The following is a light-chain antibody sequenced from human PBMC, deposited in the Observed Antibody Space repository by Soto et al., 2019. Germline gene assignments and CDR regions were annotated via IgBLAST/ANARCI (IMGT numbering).Light chain of an antibody. CDR3: EQYGSSPRT. CDR1: RSVSSY. Sequence: DIVLTQSPATLSVSQGERATLSCRATRSVSSYLAWYQQKPGQAPRLLIYGISSRATGIPDRFSGSGSGTDFTLTISRLEPEDFAVYYCEQYGSSPRTFGQGTKVDIK. V-gene: IGKV3-20*01. CDR2: GIS. J-gene: IGKJ1*01.